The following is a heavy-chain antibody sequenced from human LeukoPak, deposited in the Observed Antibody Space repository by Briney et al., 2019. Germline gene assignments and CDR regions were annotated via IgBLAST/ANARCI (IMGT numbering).Heavy chain of an antibody. Sequence: ASVKVSCKASGGTFSSYAISWVRQAPGQGLEWMGGIIPIFGTANYAQKFQGRVTITTDESTSTAYMELSSLRSGDTAVYYCASGGRDYDFWSGYNGAFDIWGQGTMVTVSS. D-gene: IGHD3-3*01. CDR3: ASGGRDYDFWSGYNGAFDI. CDR2: IIPIFGTA. J-gene: IGHJ3*02. V-gene: IGHV1-69*05. CDR1: GGTFSSYA.